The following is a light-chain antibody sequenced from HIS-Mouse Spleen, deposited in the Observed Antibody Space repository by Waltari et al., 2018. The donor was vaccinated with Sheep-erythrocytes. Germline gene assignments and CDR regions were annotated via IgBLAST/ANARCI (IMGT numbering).Light chain of an antibody. CDR3: LQDYNYPYT. V-gene: IGKV1-6*01. Sequence: AIQMTPSPSSLSASVGDRVTITCRASQGIRNDLGWYQQKPGKAPKLLIYAASSLQSEVPSRFSGSGSGTDFTLTISSLQPEDFATYYCLQDYNYPYTFGQGTKLEIK. J-gene: IGKJ2*01. CDR1: QGIRND. CDR2: AAS.